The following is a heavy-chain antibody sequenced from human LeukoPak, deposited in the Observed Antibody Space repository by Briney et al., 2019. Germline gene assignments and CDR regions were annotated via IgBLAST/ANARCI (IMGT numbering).Heavy chain of an antibody. CDR1: GYTFTSYY. V-gene: IGHV1-2*02. J-gene: IGHJ6*03. Sequence: ASVKVSCKASGYTFTSYYMHWVRQAPGQGLEWMGWINPNSGGTNYAQKFQGRVTMTRDTSISTAYMELSRLRSDDTAVYYCARAYGSGSYTDYYYYYYMDVWGKGTTVTISS. CDR2: INPNSGGT. D-gene: IGHD3-10*01. CDR3: ARAYGSGSYTDYYYYYYMDV.